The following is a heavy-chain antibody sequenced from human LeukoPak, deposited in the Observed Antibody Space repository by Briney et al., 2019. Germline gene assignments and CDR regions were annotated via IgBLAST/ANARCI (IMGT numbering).Heavy chain of an antibody. Sequence: GGSLRLSCAASGFTFSSYAMSWVRQAPGKGLEWVSAISGSGGSTYYADSVKGRFTISRDNSKNSLYPQMNSLRAEDTAVYYCARVPYCSSTSCYADYYYGMDVWGQGTTVTVSS. CDR1: GFTFSSYA. CDR2: ISGSGGST. V-gene: IGHV3-23*01. CDR3: ARVPYCSSTSCYADYYYGMDV. D-gene: IGHD2-2*01. J-gene: IGHJ6*02.